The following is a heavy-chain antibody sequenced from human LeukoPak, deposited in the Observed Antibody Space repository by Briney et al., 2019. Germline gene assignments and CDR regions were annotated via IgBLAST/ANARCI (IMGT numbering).Heavy chain of an antibody. D-gene: IGHD4-11*01. CDR1: GFTFSTYW. CDR3: ARATTIAPETLDS. CDR2: ISQDGSQK. V-gene: IGHV3-7*01. J-gene: IGHJ4*02. Sequence: GGSLRLSCAASGFTFSTYWMTWVRQATGKGLEWVAHISQDGSQKSYVDSVRGRFTISRDNAKNSLYLQTNSLRVEDTAVYYCARATTIAPETLDSWGQGTLVTVSS.